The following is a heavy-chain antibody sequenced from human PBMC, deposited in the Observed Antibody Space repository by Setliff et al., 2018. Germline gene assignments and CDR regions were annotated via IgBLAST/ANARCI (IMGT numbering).Heavy chain of an antibody. CDR3: ARDRPGAIFGVVTPFDY. D-gene: IGHD3-3*01. Sequence: PGGSLRLSCTSSGFTFSTYWMSWVRQAPGKGLEWVAVIWYDGSNKYYADSVKGRFTISRDNSKNTLYLQMNSLRAEDTAVYYCARDRPGAIFGVVTPFDYWGQGTLVTVSS. CDR2: IWYDGSNK. V-gene: IGHV3-33*01. J-gene: IGHJ4*02. CDR1: GFTFSTYW.